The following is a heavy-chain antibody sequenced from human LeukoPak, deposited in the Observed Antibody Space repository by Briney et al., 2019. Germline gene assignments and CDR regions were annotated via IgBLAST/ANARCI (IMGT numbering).Heavy chain of an antibody. D-gene: IGHD3-22*01. CDR2: IYTSGST. J-gene: IGHJ4*02. V-gene: IGHV4-61*02. Sequence: SQTLSLTCTVSGGSISSGSYYWSWIRQPAGKGLEWIGRIYTSGSTNYNPSLKSRVTISVDTSKNQFSLKLSSVTAADTAVYYCARHSYYYDSSGTIGLWGQGTLVTVSS. CDR3: ARHSYYYDSSGTIGL. CDR1: GGSISSGSYY.